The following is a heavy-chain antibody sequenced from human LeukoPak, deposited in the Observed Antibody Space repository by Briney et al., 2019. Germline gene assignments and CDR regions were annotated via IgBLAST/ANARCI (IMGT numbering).Heavy chain of an antibody. V-gene: IGHV1-18*04. CDR2: ISAYSGNT. Sequence: GASVKVSCKASGYTFTGYYMHWVRQAPGQGLEWMGWISAYSGNTDYAQKLQGRVTMTTDTSTSTAYMEQRSLRSDDTAVYYCARDGYCSGGSCYNSRYGMDVWGKGTTVTVSS. CDR1: GYTFTGYY. D-gene: IGHD2-15*01. J-gene: IGHJ6*04. CDR3: ARDGYCSGGSCYNSRYGMDV.